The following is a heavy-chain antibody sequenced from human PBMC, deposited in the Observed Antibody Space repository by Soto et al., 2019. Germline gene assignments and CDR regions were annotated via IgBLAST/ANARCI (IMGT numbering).Heavy chain of an antibody. CDR1: GGSISSGGYY. Sequence: QVQLQESGPGLVKPSQTLSLTCTVSGGSISSGGYYWSWIRQHPGKGLEWIGYIYYSGSTYYNPYLKSRVTISVDTSKNQFSLKLSSETAADTAVYYCASIMITSWYFDLWGRGTLVTVSS. CDR3: ASIMITSWYFDL. V-gene: IGHV4-31*03. CDR2: IYYSGST. J-gene: IGHJ2*01. D-gene: IGHD3-16*01.